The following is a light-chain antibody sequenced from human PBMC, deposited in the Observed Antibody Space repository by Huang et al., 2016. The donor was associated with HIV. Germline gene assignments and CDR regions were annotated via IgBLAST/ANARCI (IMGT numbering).Light chain of an antibody. J-gene: IGKJ1*01. CDR3: LQDFNYPRT. CDR2: AAS. CDR1: QGIRND. V-gene: IGKV1-6*01. Sequence: AIQMTQSPSSLSASLGDRITITCRASQGIRNDLGWYQHTPGKAPKLLSYAASELQCGVPVRFRGSGSGTDFTLIITSLQPEDVGTYYCLQDFNYPRTFGQGTTVNI.